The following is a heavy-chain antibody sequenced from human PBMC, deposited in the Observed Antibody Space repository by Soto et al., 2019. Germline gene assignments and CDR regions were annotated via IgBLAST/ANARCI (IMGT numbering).Heavy chain of an antibody. CDR3: VGRGLGELRGVDP. D-gene: IGHD3-10*01. J-gene: IGHJ5*02. Sequence: EVQLVESGGGLVQPGGSLRLSCAASGFTVSSNYMSWVRQAPGKGLEWVSVIYSGGSTYYADSVKGRFTISRDNSKNTLYLQMNSLRAEDTAVYYCVGRGLGELRGVDPWGQGTLVTVSS. CDR2: IYSGGST. CDR1: GFTVSSNY. V-gene: IGHV3-66*01.